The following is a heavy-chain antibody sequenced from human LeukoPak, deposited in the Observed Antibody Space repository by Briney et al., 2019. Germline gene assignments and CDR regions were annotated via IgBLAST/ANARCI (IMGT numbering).Heavy chain of an antibody. V-gene: IGHV1-18*01. Sequence: ASVKVSCKASGYTFTSYGISWVRQAPGQGLEWMGWISAYNGNTNYAQKLQGRVTMTTDTSTSTAYMELRSLRSDDTAVYYCARAEYTMVRGVANWFDPWGQGTLVTVSS. D-gene: IGHD3-10*01. CDR1: GYTFTSYG. CDR2: ISAYNGNT. J-gene: IGHJ5*02. CDR3: ARAEYTMVRGVANWFDP.